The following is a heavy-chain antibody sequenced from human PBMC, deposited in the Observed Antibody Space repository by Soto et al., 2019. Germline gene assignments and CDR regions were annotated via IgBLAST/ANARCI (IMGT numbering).Heavy chain of an antibody. D-gene: IGHD3-10*01. CDR1: GFTVSSNY. CDR3: ARDYYGSGSYYNYY. CDR2: IYSGGST. Sequence: GGSLRLSCAASGFTVSSNYMSWVRQAPVKGLEWVSVIYSGGSTYYADSVKGRFTISRDNSKNTLYLQMNSLRAEDTAVYYCARDYYGSGSYYNYYWGQGTLVTVSS. J-gene: IGHJ4*02. V-gene: IGHV3-66*01.